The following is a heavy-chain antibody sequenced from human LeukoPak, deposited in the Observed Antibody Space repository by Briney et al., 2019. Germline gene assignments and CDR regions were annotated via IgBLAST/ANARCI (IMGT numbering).Heavy chain of an antibody. Sequence: GGSLRLSCAASGFTFSDYHMSWIRQAPGKGLEWVSDISGRGRTKYYADSVKGRFTISRDNAKNSLYLQLNSLRVEDTAVYYCARGSSPPDYWGPGTLVTVSS. CDR1: GFTFSDYH. CDR3: ARGSSPPDY. V-gene: IGHV3-11*01. J-gene: IGHJ4*02. D-gene: IGHD6-13*01. CDR2: ISGRGRTK.